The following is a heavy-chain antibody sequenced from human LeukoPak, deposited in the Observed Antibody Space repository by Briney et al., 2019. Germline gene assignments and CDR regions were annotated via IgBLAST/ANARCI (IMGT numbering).Heavy chain of an antibody. CDR2: IYHSGST. Sequence: SETLSLTCAVSGYSISSGYYWGWIRQPPGKGLEWIGSIYHSGSTYYNPSLKSRVTISVDTSKNQFSLKLSSVTAADTAVYYCASQSGSYRDYWGQGTLVTVSS. CDR1: GYSISSGYY. D-gene: IGHD1-26*01. J-gene: IGHJ4*02. CDR3: ASQSGSYRDY. V-gene: IGHV4-38-2*01.